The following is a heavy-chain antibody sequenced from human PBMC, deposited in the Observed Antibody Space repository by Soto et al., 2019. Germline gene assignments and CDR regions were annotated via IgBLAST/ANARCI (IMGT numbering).Heavy chain of an antibody. CDR1: GFTFRSYV. CDR2: TSYDGSNN. CDR3: ARWGTTGRLDV. V-gene: IGHV3-33*05. Sequence: QVQLVESGGGVVQPGTSLRLSCVGSGFTFRSYVIHWVRQAPGKGLEWVAITSYDGSNNFYGDSVKGRFTISRHNSRNTVELQMDSLRFEDTALYYCARWGTTGRLDVWGQGTLVSVSS. J-gene: IGHJ4*02. D-gene: IGHD3-10*01.